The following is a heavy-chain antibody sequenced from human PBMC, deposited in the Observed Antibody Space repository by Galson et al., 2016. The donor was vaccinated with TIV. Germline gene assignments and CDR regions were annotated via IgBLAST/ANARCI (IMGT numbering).Heavy chain of an antibody. D-gene: IGHD3-22*01. J-gene: IGHJ3*02. CDR3: ARDDPYYRSGDYQVAFDI. CDR2: ISISSSYI. CDR1: GFIFSSYS. Sequence: SLRLSCAASGFIFSSYSMNWVRQAPGKGLEWVSSISISSSYIYYADSVKGRFTISRDNAKNSLFLQMNSLRAEDTAVYYCARDDPYYRSGDYQVAFDIWGQGTMVTVSS. V-gene: IGHV3-21*01.